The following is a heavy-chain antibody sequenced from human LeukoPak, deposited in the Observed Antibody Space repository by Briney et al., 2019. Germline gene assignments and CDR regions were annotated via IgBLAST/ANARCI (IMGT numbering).Heavy chain of an antibody. V-gene: IGHV5-10-1*01. CDR1: GYSFSSHW. D-gene: IGHD6-13*01. J-gene: IGHJ4*02. CDR3: SGQAAAGTDPDY. Sequence: GESLRISCKGSGYSFSSHWISWVRQMPGKGLEWMGMIDPSDSYTKYSPSFHGHVTISADKSISTAYLPWSSLKASDTAMYYWSGQAAAGTDPDYWGQGTLVTVSS. CDR2: IDPSDSYT.